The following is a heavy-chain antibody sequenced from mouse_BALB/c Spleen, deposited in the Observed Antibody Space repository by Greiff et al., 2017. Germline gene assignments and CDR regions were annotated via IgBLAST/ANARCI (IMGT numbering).Heavy chain of an antibody. CDR3: ARYYAPYYFDY. CDR1: GFAFSSYD. CDR2: ISSGGGSA. V-gene: IGHV5-12-1*01. Sequence: EVKLMESGGGLVKPGGSLKLSCAASGFAFSSYDMSWVRQTPEKRLEWVAYISSGGGSAYYPDTVKGRFTISRDNAKNTLYLQMSSLKSEDTAMYYCARYYAPYYFDYWGQGTTLTVSS. D-gene: IGHD1-1*01. J-gene: IGHJ2*01.